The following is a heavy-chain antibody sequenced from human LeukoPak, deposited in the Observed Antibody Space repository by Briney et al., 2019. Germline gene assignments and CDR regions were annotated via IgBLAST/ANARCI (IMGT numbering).Heavy chain of an antibody. Sequence: ASVKVSCKASGYTFTSYGISWVRQAPGQGLEWMGWISGYNGNTNYAQKLQGRVTMTTDTSTSTVYMELRSLRSDDTALYYCARGLGIAAAFYYFDCWGQGTLVTVSS. CDR3: ARGLGIAAAFYYFDC. D-gene: IGHD6-13*01. CDR2: ISGYNGNT. J-gene: IGHJ4*02. V-gene: IGHV1-18*01. CDR1: GYTFTSYG.